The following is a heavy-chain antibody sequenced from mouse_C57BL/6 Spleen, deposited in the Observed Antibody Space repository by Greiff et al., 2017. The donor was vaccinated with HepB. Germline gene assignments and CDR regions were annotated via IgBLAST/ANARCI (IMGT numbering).Heavy chain of an antibody. V-gene: IGHV1-18*01. CDR2: INPNNGGT. Sequence: VQLQQSGPELVKPGASVKIPCKASGYTFTDYNMDWVKQSHGKSLEWIGDINPNNGGTIYNQKFKGKATLTVDKSSSTAYMELRSLTSEDTAVYYCARRGNWDFYYAMDYWGQGTSVTVSS. CDR3: ARRGNWDFYYAMDY. D-gene: IGHD4-1*01. J-gene: IGHJ4*01. CDR1: GYTFTDYN.